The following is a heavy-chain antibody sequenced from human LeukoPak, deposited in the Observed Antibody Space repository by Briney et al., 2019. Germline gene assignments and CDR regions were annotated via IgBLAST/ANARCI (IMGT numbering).Heavy chain of an antibody. CDR2: IYYSGST. V-gene: IGHV4-59*01. CDR1: GGSISSYY. CDR3: ARDNGPYYYGMDV. Sequence: SQTLSLTCAVSGGSISSYYWSWIPEPPAKGLEWIGYIYYSGSTNYNPSLKSRVTISVDTSKNQFYLTLSSVTAADTAVYYCARDNGPYYYGMDVWGKGTTVTVSS. J-gene: IGHJ6*04.